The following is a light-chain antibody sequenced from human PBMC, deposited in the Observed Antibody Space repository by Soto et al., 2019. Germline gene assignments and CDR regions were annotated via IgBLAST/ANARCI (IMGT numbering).Light chain of an antibody. CDR1: QSVSSSK. Sequence: EIELTQSPGTLSLSPGERATLSCRASQSVSSSKLAWYQHKPGQAPSLLIYGIFRRSTGIPDRFSGSGSGTDFSLTISRLQPEDFAVYYCQQDGTSPTTFGQGTKVEIK. J-gene: IGKJ1*01. CDR3: QQDGTSPTT. V-gene: IGKV3-20*01. CDR2: GIF.